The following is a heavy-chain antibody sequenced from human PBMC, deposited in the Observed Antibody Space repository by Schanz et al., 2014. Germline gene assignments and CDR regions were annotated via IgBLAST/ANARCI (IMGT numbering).Heavy chain of an antibody. CDR3: ARDRRRYCSTASCLHDNWFDP. D-gene: IGHD2-2*01. CDR2: INLSGGST. Sequence: QVQLVQSGDEVKKPGASVKVSCKASGYTFTSYSMHWVRQAPGQGLEWMGIINLSGGSTNNAQKFQGRVTMTRNTSISTAYMELSSLRSEDTAVYYCARDRRRYCSTASCLHDNWFDPWGQGTLVIVSS. CDR1: GYTFTSYS. V-gene: IGHV1-46*01. J-gene: IGHJ5*02.